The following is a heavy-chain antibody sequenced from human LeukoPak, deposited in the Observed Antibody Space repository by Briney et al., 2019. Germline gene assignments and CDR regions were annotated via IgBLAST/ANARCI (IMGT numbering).Heavy chain of an antibody. CDR2: ISDRGDST. V-gene: IGHV3-23*01. Sequence: GGSLRLSCAASGFSVTTYAMGWVRQAPGKGLEWVSVISDRGDSTHYADSVKGRFTISRDSSKNTLYLQMNSLRAEDTAVYYCAKIRYYDSSGYFDYWGQGTLVTVSS. CDR3: AKIRYYDSSGYFDY. J-gene: IGHJ4*02. D-gene: IGHD3-22*01. CDR1: GFSVTTYA.